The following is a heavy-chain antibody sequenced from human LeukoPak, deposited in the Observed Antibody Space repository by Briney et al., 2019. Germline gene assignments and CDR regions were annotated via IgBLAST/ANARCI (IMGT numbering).Heavy chain of an antibody. V-gene: IGHV4-39*07. D-gene: IGHD3-3*01. J-gene: IGHJ5*02. CDR2: IYYSGST. CDR1: GGSISSSSYY. Sequence: SETLSLTCTVSGGSISSSSYYWGWIRQPPGKGLEWIGSIYYSGSTYYNPSLKSRVTISVDTSKNQFSLKLSSVTAADTAVYYCARSRANVLRFLEWFGRFDPWGQGTLVTVSS. CDR3: ARSRANVLRFLEWFGRFDP.